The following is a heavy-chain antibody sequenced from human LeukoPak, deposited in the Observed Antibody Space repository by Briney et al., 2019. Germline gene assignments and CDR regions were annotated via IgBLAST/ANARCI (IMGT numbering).Heavy chain of an antibody. J-gene: IGHJ4*02. CDR3: ASYTGARGGYFDY. V-gene: IGHV3-21*01. Sequence: GGSLRLSCAASGFTFSSYSMNWVRQAPGKGLEWVSSISSSSSYIYYADSVEGRFTISRDNAKNSLYLQMNSLRAEDTAVYYCASYTGARGGYFDYWGQGTLVTVSS. CDR2: ISSSSSYI. CDR1: GFTFSSYS. D-gene: IGHD1-26*01.